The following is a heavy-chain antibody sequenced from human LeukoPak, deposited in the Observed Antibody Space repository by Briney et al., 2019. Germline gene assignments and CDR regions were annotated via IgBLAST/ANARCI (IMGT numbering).Heavy chain of an antibody. CDR2: IRGKAYGATT. Sequence: GGSLRLSCSTSGFTFGGYSMSWVRQAPGKGLEWVGFIRGKAYGATTEYAASVKGRFTISRDDSKSIAYLQMNSLKTEDTAVYYCTSSFGQLSFFDYWGQGTLVTVSS. J-gene: IGHJ4*02. D-gene: IGHD3-10*01. V-gene: IGHV3-49*04. CDR3: TSSFGQLSFFDY. CDR1: GFTFGGYS.